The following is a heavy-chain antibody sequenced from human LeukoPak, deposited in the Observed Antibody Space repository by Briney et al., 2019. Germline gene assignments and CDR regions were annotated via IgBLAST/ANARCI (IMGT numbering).Heavy chain of an antibody. CDR2: ISSSSSTI. Sequence: GSLRLSCAASGFTFSSYSMNWVRQAPGKGLEWVSYISSSSSTIYYADSVKGRFTISRDNAKNSLYLQMNSLRAEDTAVYYCARLIAVAGNDYWGQGTLVTVSS. D-gene: IGHD6-19*01. CDR3: ARLIAVAGNDY. V-gene: IGHV3-48*01. CDR1: GFTFSSYS. J-gene: IGHJ4*02.